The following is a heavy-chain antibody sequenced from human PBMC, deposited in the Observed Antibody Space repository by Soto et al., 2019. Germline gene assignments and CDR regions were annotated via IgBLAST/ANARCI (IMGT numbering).Heavy chain of an antibody. D-gene: IGHD3-9*01. Sequence: PGESLKISCKGSGYSFTSYWIGWVRQMPGKGLEWMGIIYPGDSDTRYSPSFQGQVTISADKSISTAYLQWSSLKASDTAMYYCARHEAPRDYDILTGYSSLTSLYYYYGMDVWGQGTTVTVSS. V-gene: IGHV5-51*01. CDR2: IYPGDSDT. J-gene: IGHJ6*02. CDR1: GYSFTSYW. CDR3: ARHEAPRDYDILTGYSSLTSLYYYYGMDV.